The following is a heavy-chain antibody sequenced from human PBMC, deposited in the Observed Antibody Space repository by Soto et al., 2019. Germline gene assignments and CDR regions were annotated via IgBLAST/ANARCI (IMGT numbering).Heavy chain of an antibody. CDR3: ARDPATVTTPHYYYGMDV. J-gene: IGHJ6*02. CDR1: RGTFSSYT. CDR2: IIPILGIA. V-gene: IGHV1-69*08. Sequence: QVQLVQSGAEVKKPGSSVKVSCKASRGTFSSYTISWVRPAPGQGLEWMGRIIPILGIANYAQKFQGRVTITADKSTSTAYMELSNLRSEDTAVYYCARDPATVTTPHYYYGMDVWGQGTTVTVS. D-gene: IGHD4-17*01.